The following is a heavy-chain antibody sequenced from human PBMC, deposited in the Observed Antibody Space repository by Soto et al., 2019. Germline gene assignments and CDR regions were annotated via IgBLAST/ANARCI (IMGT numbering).Heavy chain of an antibody. CDR2: FDPEDGET. Sequence: ASVKVSCKVSGYTLTELSMHWVRQAPGKGLEWMGGFDPEDGETIYAQKFQGRVTMTEDTSTDTAYMELSSLRSEDTAVYYCATGQVYYDILTGYLSLFDPWGQGTLVTVSS. CDR3: ATGQVYYDILTGYLSLFDP. J-gene: IGHJ5*02. D-gene: IGHD3-9*01. V-gene: IGHV1-24*01. CDR1: GYTLTELS.